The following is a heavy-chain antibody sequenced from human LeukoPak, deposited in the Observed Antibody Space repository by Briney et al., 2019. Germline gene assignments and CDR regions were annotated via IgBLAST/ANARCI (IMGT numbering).Heavy chain of an antibody. J-gene: IGHJ4*02. CDR2: IWYDGSNK. CDR1: GFTFSSYG. CDR3: ATAPSGSGTFLDY. V-gene: IGHV3-33*01. D-gene: IGHD3-10*01. Sequence: SGGSLRLSCAASGFTFSSYGMHWVRQAPGKGLEWVAVIWYDGSNKYYADSVKGRFTISRDNSKNTLYLQMNSLRAEDTAVYYCATAPSGSGTFLDYWGQGTLVTVSS.